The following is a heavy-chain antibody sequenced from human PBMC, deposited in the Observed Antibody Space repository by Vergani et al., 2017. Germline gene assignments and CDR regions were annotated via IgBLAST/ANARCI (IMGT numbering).Heavy chain of an antibody. CDR1: GFTFSSYS. D-gene: IGHD3-10*01. V-gene: IGHV3-21*01. Sequence: EVQLVESGGGLVKPGGSLRLSCAASGFTFSSYSMNWVRPAPGKGLEWVSSISSSSSYIYYADSVKGRFTLSRDNAKNSLYLQMNSLRAEDTAVYYCARDSGIDYYGSGPPDYWGQGTLVTVSS. J-gene: IGHJ4*02. CDR2: ISSSSSYI. CDR3: ARDSGIDYYGSGPPDY.